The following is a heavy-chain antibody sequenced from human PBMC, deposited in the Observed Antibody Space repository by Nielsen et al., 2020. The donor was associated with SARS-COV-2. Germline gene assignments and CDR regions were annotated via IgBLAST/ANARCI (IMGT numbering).Heavy chain of an antibody. D-gene: IGHD4-17*01. J-gene: IGHJ4*02. Sequence: GESLKISCAASGFTVSSNYMSWVRQAPGKGPEWVSVIYSGGSTYYADSVKGRFTISRDNSKNTLYLQMNSLRAEDTAVYYCARDYGDLDYWGQGTLVTVSS. CDR1: GFTVSSNY. CDR2: IYSGGST. CDR3: ARDYGDLDY. V-gene: IGHV3-53*01.